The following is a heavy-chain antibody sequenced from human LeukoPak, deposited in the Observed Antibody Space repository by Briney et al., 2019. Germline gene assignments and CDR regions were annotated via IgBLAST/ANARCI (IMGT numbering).Heavy chain of an antibody. CDR2: ISSSGNNT. D-gene: IGHD4-17*01. J-gene: IGHJ4*02. CDR1: GFTFNSYA. CDR3: ARDWLVLGYGDPDY. V-gene: IGHV3-21*01. Sequence: GGSLRLSCAASGFTFNSYAMNWVRQAPGKGLEWVSTISSSGNNTYYTDSVKGRFTISRDNAKNSLYLQMNSLRAEDTAVYYCARDWLVLGYGDPDYWGQGTLVTVSS.